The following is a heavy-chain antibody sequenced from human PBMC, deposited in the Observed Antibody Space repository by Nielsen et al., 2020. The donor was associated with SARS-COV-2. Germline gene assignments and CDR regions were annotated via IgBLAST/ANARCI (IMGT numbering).Heavy chain of an antibody. Sequence: GGSLRLSCAASGFTFSSYAMSWVRQAPGKGLEWVSAISGSGGSTYYADSVKGRFTISRDNAKNSLYLQMNSLRAEDTAAYYCARETSSGYSIDYWGQGTLVTVSS. D-gene: IGHD3-22*01. J-gene: IGHJ4*02. CDR3: ARETSSGYSIDY. V-gene: IGHV3-23*01. CDR2: ISGSGGST. CDR1: GFTFSSYA.